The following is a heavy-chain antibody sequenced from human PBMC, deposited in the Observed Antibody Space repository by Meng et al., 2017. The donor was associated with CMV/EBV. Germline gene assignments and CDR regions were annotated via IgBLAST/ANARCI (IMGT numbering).Heavy chain of an antibody. Sequence: GGSLRLSCAASGFTFSSYAMHWVRQAPGKGLEGVAVISYDGSNKYYADSVKGRFTINRDNSKNTVYLQMNSQRAEDTAVYYCARDSEGDCSGGSCYDTGAGYDYWGQGTMVTVSS. V-gene: IGHV3-30*04. J-gene: IGHJ4*02. CDR3: ARDSEGDCSGGSCYDTGAGYDY. CDR2: ISYDGSNK. CDR1: GFTFSSYA. D-gene: IGHD2-15*01.